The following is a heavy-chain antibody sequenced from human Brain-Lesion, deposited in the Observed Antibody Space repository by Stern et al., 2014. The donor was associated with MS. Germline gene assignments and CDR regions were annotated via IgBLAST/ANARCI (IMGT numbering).Heavy chain of an antibody. V-gene: IGHV1-2*02. CDR2: INPNTGGP. D-gene: IGHD3-3*01. CDR1: GYIFTGYY. J-gene: IGHJ6*02. Sequence: QVQLVQSGAEVKKPGASGKVSCKTSGYIFTGYYIHWVRQAPGQGLEWMGWINPNTGGPKNEQKFQGRVTMSRDTSISTAYVELSSLTSDDTAVYYCARDQRGITIFGVVTDYYYLGMDVWGQGTTVTVSS. CDR3: ARDQRGITIFGVVTDYYYLGMDV.